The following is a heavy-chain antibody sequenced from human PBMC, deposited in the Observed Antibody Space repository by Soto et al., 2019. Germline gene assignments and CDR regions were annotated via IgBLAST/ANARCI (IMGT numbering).Heavy chain of an antibody. CDR2: ISGSGDRT. D-gene: IGHD5-12*01. V-gene: IGHV3-23*01. CDR1: GFTFSSYA. CDR3: AKVKTWTYLDF. J-gene: IGHJ4*02. Sequence: RGSLRLSCAASGFTFSSYAMSWVRQAPGKGLEWVSSISGSGDRTYYADSVKGRFIISRDNSKNTLYVQMNSLRAEDTAVYYCAKVKTWTYLDFWGQGSLVTVSS.